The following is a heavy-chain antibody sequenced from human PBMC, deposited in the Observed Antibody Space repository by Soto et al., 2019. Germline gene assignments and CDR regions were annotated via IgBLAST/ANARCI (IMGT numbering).Heavy chain of an antibody. V-gene: IGHV3-7*01. J-gene: IGHJ4*02. CDR1: GFTFSSYW. CDR2: IKQDGSGK. CDR3: ASSGGWRANDY. D-gene: IGHD3-10*01. Sequence: EVQLVESGGGLVQPGGSLRLSCAASGFTFSSYWMSWVRQAPGKGLEWVANIKQDGSGKYYVDSGKGRFTISRDNAKNSLYLQMNSLRAEDTAVYYCASSGGWRANDYWGQGTLVTVSS.